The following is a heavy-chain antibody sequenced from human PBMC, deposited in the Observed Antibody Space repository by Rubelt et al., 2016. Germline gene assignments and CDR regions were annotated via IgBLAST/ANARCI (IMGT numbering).Heavy chain of an antibody. Sequence: TFTSYGISWVRQAPGQGLEWMGWISAYNGNTNYAQKLQGRVTMTTDTSTSTAYMELRSLRSDDTAVYYCARDIEAAGRFDPWGQGTLVTVSS. V-gene: IGHV1-18*01. J-gene: IGHJ5*02. D-gene: IGHD6-13*01. CDR2: ISAYNGNT. CDR1: TFTSYG. CDR3: ARDIEAAGRFDP.